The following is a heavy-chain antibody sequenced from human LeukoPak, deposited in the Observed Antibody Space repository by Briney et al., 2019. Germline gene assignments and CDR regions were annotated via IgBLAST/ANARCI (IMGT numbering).Heavy chain of an antibody. V-gene: IGHV3-11*04. CDR2: ISNSGSTI. Sequence: GGSLRLSCAASGFTFSDSYMSWIRQAPGKGLEYVSYISNSGSTIYYVDSVEGRFTISRDNAKNSLYLQMNSLRVEDTAVYYCARDRPHNWFDPWGQGTLVTVSS. D-gene: IGHD6-6*01. J-gene: IGHJ5*02. CDR3: ARDRPHNWFDP. CDR1: GFTFSDSY.